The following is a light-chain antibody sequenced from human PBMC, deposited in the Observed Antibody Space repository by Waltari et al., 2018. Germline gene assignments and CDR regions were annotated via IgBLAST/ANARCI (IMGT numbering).Light chain of an antibody. CDR2: GAS. CDR1: QSVRSN. J-gene: IGKJ4*01. CDR3: QQYNNWPPLT. V-gene: IGKV3-15*01. Sequence: CRASQSVRSNLAWYQQKPGQAPRLLIYGASTRATGIPARFSGSGSGTEFTLTISSLQSEDFAVYYCQQYNNWPPLTFGGGTKVEIK.